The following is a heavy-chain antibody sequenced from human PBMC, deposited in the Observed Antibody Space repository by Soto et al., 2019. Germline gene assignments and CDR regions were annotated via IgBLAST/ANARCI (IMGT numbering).Heavy chain of an antibody. CDR3: AKEGGGFLEWNGMDV. Sequence: SLRLSCAASGFTFSSYGMHWVRQAPGKGLEWVAVISYDGSNKYYADSVKGRFTISRDNSKNTLYLQMNSLGAEDTAVYYCAKEGGGFLEWNGMDVWGQGTTVTVSS. D-gene: IGHD3-3*01. J-gene: IGHJ6*02. V-gene: IGHV3-30*18. CDR1: GFTFSSYG. CDR2: ISYDGSNK.